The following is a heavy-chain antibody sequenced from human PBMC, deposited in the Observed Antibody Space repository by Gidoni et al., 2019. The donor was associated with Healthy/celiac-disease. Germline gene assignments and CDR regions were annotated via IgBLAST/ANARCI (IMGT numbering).Heavy chain of an antibody. D-gene: IGHD3-10*01. J-gene: IGHJ4*02. CDR3: ARGLDYGSGSYRYFDY. CDR1: GGSISSSNG. Sequence: QVQLQESGPGLVKPSGTLSLTCAVSGGSISSSNGWVWVRQPPGKGLVWIGEIYHSGSTNYNPSLKSRVTISVDKSKNQFSLKLSSVTAADTAVYYCARGLDYGSGSYRYFDYWGQGTLVTVSS. CDR2: IYHSGST. V-gene: IGHV4-4*02.